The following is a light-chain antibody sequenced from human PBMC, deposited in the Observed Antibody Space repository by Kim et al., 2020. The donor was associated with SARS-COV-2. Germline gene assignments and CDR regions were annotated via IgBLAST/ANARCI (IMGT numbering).Light chain of an antibody. V-gene: IGLV6-57*01. CDR2: EKY. Sequence: GKTVIITWTRIRGRSARDFVQWLQQRPGRYATTVSYEKYQRPSGVPERFSGCVDSATNAAYLTIAGLKTDDEAEYYSQSYDDNSWVFGGGTQLNVL. CDR1: RGRSARDF. CDR3: QSYDDNSWV. J-gene: IGLJ3*02.